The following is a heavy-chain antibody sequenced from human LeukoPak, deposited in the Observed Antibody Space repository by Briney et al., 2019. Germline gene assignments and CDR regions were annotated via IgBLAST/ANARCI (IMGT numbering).Heavy chain of an antibody. CDR3: ARGRRGSYFQDY. CDR2: MWFGATT. CDR1: GDSISSSSSY. V-gene: IGHV4-39*07. J-gene: IGHJ4*02. Sequence: SETLSLTCTVSGDSISSSSSYWGWIRQPPGKGLEWIGSMWFGATTSYDPSLKRRVTISVDPSKNQFSLKLSSVTAADTALYYCARGRRGSYFQDYWGQGTLVTVSS. D-gene: IGHD1-26*01.